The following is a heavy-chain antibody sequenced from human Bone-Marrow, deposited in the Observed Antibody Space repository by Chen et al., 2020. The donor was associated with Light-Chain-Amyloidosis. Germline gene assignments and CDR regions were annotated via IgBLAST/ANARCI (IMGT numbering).Heavy chain of an antibody. J-gene: IGHJ4*02. D-gene: IGHD3-16*01. CDR2: IYNSGTT. Sequence: QVQLQESGPGLVKPSETLSLTCTVSGGSMDYYYWNWIRQPPGKGLEWIGYIYNSGTTNYNPSLRSRVTMSVDMSKKQFSLKLSSETAADTAVYYCGRDNIGGVDFWGQGTPVTVSS. CDR3: GRDNIGGVDF. V-gene: IGHV4-59*01. CDR1: GGSMDYYY.